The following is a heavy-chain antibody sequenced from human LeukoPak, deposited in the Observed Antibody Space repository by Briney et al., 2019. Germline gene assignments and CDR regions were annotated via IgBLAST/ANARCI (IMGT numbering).Heavy chain of an antibody. CDR2: ISWNSNII. J-gene: IGHJ4*02. D-gene: IGHD3-22*01. CDR1: GFSFDDYA. Sequence: GGSLRLSCAASGFSFDDYAMHWVRQAPGKGLEWVSGISWNSNIIDYADSVKGRFTISRDNAKNSLYLQMNSLRAEDTAVYYCARDTPYYYDSSGYFDYWGQGILVTVSS. V-gene: IGHV3-9*01. CDR3: ARDTPYYYDSSGYFDY.